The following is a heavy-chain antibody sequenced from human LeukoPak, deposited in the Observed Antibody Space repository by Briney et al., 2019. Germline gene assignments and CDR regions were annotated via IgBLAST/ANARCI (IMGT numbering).Heavy chain of an antibody. Sequence: PGGSLRLSCAASGFTFSDYYMSWIRQAPGKGLEWVSTISGSGVGTYYADSVKGRFTISRDNFKNTLYLQMNSLRAEDTAVYYCAKNNWNDMPFVDDWGQGTLVTVSS. V-gene: IGHV3-23*01. D-gene: IGHD1-20*01. CDR3: AKNNWNDMPFVDD. CDR1: GFTFSDYY. J-gene: IGHJ4*02. CDR2: ISGSGVGT.